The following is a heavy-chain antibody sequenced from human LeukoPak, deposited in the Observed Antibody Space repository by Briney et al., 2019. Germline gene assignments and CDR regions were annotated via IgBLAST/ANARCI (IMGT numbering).Heavy chain of an antibody. V-gene: IGHV5-10-1*01. CDR1: GYSFTSYC. Sequence: GESLKIYCNGSGYSFTSYCIRWVRHMPGKGREWMGRIDPSDSYTNYSPSFQGHVTISADKSISTAYLQWSSLKASDTAMYYCARNRDIYGMDVWGQGTTVTVSS. D-gene: IGHD5-24*01. CDR3: ARNRDIYGMDV. J-gene: IGHJ6*02. CDR2: IDPSDSYT.